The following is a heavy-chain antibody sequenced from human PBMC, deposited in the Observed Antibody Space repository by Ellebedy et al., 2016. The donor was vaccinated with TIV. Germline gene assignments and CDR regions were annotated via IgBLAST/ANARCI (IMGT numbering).Heavy chain of an antibody. V-gene: IGHV1-18*01. CDR2: ISPYSGNT. CDR3: ARDSPDGWGNFDL. CDR1: GYNFLNYG. J-gene: IGHJ2*01. D-gene: IGHD3-16*01. Sequence: ASVKVSCKASGYNFLNYGVSWVRQAPGQGLEFMGWISPYSGNTKYPQRLQGRVTMTTEISTTTAYMEMRGLRSDDTAVYYCARDSPDGWGNFDLWGRGTLVTVSS.